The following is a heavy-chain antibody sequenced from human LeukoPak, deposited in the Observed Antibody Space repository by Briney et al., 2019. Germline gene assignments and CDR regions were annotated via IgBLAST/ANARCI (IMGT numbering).Heavy chain of an antibody. J-gene: IGHJ4*02. V-gene: IGHV3-7*01. D-gene: IGHD6-13*01. CDR3: AIGSLYSSSWYDAGDY. CDR2: INQDGSEK. CDR1: GFTVSSNE. Sequence: HPGGSLRLSCAASGFTVSSNEMSWVRQAPGKGLEWVANINQDGSEKYYVDSVRGRFAISRDNAKNSLYLQMNSLRAEDTAVYYCAIGSLYSSSWYDAGDYWGQGTLVTVSS.